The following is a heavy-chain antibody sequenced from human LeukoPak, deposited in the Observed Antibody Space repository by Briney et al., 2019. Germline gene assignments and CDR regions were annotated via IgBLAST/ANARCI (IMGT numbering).Heavy chain of an antibody. D-gene: IGHD3-10*01. Sequence: SETLSLTCAVYGGSFSGYYWGWIRQPPGKGLEWIGSIYYSGSTYYNPSLKSRVTISVDTSKNQFSLKLSSVTAADTAVYYCARVPVHYYGSGSYVRDYWGQGTLVTVSS. CDR2: IYYSGST. CDR3: ARVPVHYYGSGSYVRDY. CDR1: GGSFSGYY. J-gene: IGHJ4*02. V-gene: IGHV4-34*01.